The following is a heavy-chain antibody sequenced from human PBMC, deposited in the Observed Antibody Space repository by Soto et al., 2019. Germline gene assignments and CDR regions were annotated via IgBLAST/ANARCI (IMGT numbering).Heavy chain of an antibody. D-gene: IGHD5-12*01. Sequence: PSETLSLTCAVSGGSISSSNWWSWVRQPPGKGLEWIGEIYHSGSTNYNPSLKSRVTISVDKSKNQFSLKLSSVTAADTAVYYCARGFPKGLRAKGMDVWGQGTTVTV. CDR2: IYHSGST. CDR1: GGSISSSNW. CDR3: ARGFPKGLRAKGMDV. J-gene: IGHJ6*02. V-gene: IGHV4-4*02.